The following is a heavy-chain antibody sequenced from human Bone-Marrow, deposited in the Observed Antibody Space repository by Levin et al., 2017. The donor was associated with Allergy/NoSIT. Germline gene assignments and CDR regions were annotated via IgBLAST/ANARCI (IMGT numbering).Heavy chain of an antibody. J-gene: IGHJ4*02. D-gene: IGHD2/OR15-2a*01. CDR1: GFTFSSYC. CDR2: IKQDGSEK. Sequence: PGGSLRLSCAASGFTFSSYCMSWVRQAPGKGLEWVANIKQDGSEKYYVDSVKGRFTISRDNAKNSLSLQMNSLRVEDTAVYYCARGVSRLSPIDYWGQGTLVTVSS. V-gene: IGHV3-7*01. CDR3: ARGVSRLSPIDY.